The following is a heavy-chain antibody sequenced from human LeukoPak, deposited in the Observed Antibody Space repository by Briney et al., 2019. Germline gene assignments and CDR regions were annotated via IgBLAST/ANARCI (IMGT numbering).Heavy chain of an antibody. CDR2: INTNTGNP. V-gene: IGHV7-4-1*02. CDR1: GYTFTSYA. J-gene: IGHJ6*02. Sequence: GASVKVSCKASGYTFTSYAMNWVRQAPGRGLEWMGWINTNTGNPTYAQGFTGRFVFSLDTSVSTAYLQISSLKAEDTAVYYCARVSLWFGELSASYGMDVWGQGTTVTVSS. CDR3: ARVSLWFGELSASYGMDV. D-gene: IGHD3-10*01.